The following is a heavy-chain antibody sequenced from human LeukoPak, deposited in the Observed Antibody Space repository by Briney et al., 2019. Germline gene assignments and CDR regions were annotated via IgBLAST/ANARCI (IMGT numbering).Heavy chain of an antibody. CDR3: ARGIVDYLQSSFDY. CDR1: GGTFSSYA. D-gene: IGHD4-17*01. V-gene: IGHV1-69*04. Sequence: GASVKVSCKASGGTFSSYAISWVRQAPGQGLEWMGRIIPILGIANYAQKFQGRVTITADKSTSTAYMELSSLRSEDTAVYYCARGIVDYLQSSFDYWGQGTLVTVSS. J-gene: IGHJ4*02. CDR2: IIPILGIA.